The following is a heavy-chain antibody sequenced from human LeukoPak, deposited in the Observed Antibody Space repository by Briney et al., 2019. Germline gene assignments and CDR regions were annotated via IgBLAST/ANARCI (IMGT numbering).Heavy chain of an antibody. V-gene: IGHV4-59*01. CDR3: VRGRDNADWYFDL. D-gene: IGHD1-1*01. J-gene: IGHJ2*01. CDR2: IYHSGST. CDR1: GGSISTYY. Sequence: PSETLSLTCTLSGGSISTYYWSWIRQPPGKGLEWIGYIYHSGSTNYNPSLKSRVTISVDTSKNQFSLKLSSVTAADTAVYYCVRGRDNADWYFDLWGRGTLVTVSS.